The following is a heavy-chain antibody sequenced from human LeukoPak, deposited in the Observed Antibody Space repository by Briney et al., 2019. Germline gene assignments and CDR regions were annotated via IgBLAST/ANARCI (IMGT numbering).Heavy chain of an antibody. CDR3: TTLRVGVRGNPDY. Sequence: GGSLRLSCAASGFTFSSAWMSWVRQAPGKGLEWVGRIKSKTDGGTTDYAAPVKGRLTISRDDSKNTLYLQMNSLKTEDTAVYYCTTLRVGVRGNPDYWGQGTLVTVSS. V-gene: IGHV3-15*01. CDR1: GFTFSSAW. D-gene: IGHD3-10*01. J-gene: IGHJ4*02. CDR2: IKSKTDGGTT.